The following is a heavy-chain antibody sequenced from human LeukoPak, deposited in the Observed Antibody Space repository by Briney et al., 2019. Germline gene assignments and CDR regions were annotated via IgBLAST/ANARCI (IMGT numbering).Heavy chain of an antibody. D-gene: IGHD1-1*01. J-gene: IGHJ4*02. Sequence: GGSLSLSCTGSGFTFSNYVMSWVRQAPGKRLEWVSGISDSGDDTDYADSVKGRFTISRDNSKNALYLQMNSLRAEDTAIYYCGKKYGLPTTTERSVQYWGQGTLVTVSS. V-gene: IGHV3-23*01. CDR1: GFTFSNYV. CDR3: GKKYGLPTTTERSVQY. CDR2: ISDSGDDT.